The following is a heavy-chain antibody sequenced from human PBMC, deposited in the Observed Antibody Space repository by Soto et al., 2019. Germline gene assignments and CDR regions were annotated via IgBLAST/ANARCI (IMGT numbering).Heavy chain of an antibody. D-gene: IGHD3-10*01. CDR3: AKIAEYYVSGRGDY. CDR1: GFTFDDYA. Sequence: EVQLVESGGGLVQPGRSLRLSCAASGFTFDDYAMHWVRQAPGKGLEWVSGISWNSGSIGYADSVKGRFTISRDNAKNSLYLQMNSLRAEDTALYYCAKIAEYYVSGRGDYWGQGTLVTVSS. V-gene: IGHV3-9*01. J-gene: IGHJ4*02. CDR2: ISWNSGSI.